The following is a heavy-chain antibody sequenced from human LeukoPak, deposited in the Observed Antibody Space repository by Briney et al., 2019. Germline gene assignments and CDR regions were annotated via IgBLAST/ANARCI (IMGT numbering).Heavy chain of an antibody. CDR3: ARDNGVGGAFSL. V-gene: IGHV3-11*01. CDR2: ISSSGRLM. Sequence: PGGSLRLSCAASGFTFSEYYINWIRQAPGKGLEWVSHISSSGRLMQYADSVRGRFTITRDNAQNFMSLQMNNLKPEDTAVYYCARDNGVGGAFSLWGQGTMVTVSS. CDR1: GFTFSEYY. D-gene: IGHD1-26*01. J-gene: IGHJ3*01.